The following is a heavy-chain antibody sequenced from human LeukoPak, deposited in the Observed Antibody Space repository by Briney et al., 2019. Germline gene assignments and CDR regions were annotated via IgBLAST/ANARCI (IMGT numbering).Heavy chain of an antibody. V-gene: IGHV3-15*01. D-gene: IGHD3-16*01. Sequence: GGSLRLSCAASGFTFSSYEMNWVRQAPGKGLEWVGRIQTKTDGGTTDYAAPVKGRFTISRDDSKNTLYLQMNSLKTEDTAVYYCTATLGYWGQGTLVTVSS. CDR3: TATLGY. CDR1: GFTFSSYE. CDR2: IQTKTDGGTT. J-gene: IGHJ4*02.